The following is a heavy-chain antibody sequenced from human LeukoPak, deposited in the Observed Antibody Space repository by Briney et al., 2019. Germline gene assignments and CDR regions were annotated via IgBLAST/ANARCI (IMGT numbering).Heavy chain of an antibody. Sequence: GFDPEGGETIYAQKFQGRVTMTEDTSTDTAYMELSSLRSEDTAVYYCATPRQWELLCLDYWGQGTLVTVSS. CDR3: ATPRQWELLCLDY. CDR2: FDPEGGET. V-gene: IGHV1-24*01. J-gene: IGHJ4*02. D-gene: IGHD1-26*01.